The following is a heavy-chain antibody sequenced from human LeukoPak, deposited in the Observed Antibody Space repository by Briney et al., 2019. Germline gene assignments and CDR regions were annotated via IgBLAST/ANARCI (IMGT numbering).Heavy chain of an antibody. CDR1: GGTFSSYA. CDR2: IIPIFGTA. Sequence: GASVTVSCKASGGTFSSYAISWVRQAPGQGLEWMGGIIPIFGTANYAQTFQGRVTITADESTSTAYMELRSLRSEDTAVYCWALSLMFRNWFDPWGQGTLFTVSS. D-gene: IGHD2-8*01. CDR3: ALSLMFRNWFDP. V-gene: IGHV1-69*13. J-gene: IGHJ5*02.